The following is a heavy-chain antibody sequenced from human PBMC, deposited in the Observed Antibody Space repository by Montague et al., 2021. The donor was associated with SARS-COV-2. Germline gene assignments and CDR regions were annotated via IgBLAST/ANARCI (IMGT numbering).Heavy chain of an antibody. CDR3: ARDQGIVVPSWVMDV. CDR2: ILYDGSNK. CDR1: GFTFSSYA. V-gene: IGHV3-30*04. J-gene: IGHJ6*02. D-gene: IGHD2-2*01. Sequence: SLRLSCAASGFTFSSYAMHWVRQAPGKGLEWVAIILYDGSNKYYADSVKGRFTISRDNSENTLFLQMNSLRPEDTAVYYCARDQGIVVPSWVMDVWGQGTTVTVSS.